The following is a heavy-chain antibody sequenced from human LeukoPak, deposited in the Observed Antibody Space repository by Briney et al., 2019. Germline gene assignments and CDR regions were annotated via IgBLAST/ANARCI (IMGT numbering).Heavy chain of an antibody. V-gene: IGHV3-74*01. J-gene: IGHJ4*02. Sequence: GGSLRLSCAASGFIFSRYWMHWVRQAPGKGLVWVSRINSDGSSTTYADSVKGRFTISRDNAKNTLYLQMNSLRAEDTAVYYCARDQRDTAMSLYYFGYWGQGTLVTVSS. CDR3: ARDQRDTAMSLYYFGY. D-gene: IGHD5-18*01. CDR1: GFIFSRYW. CDR2: INSDGSST.